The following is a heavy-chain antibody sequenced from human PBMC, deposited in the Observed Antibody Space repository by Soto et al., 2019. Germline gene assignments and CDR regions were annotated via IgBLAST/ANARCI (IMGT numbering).Heavy chain of an antibody. J-gene: IGHJ4*02. CDR3: ARATIGHVTRYYFDY. CDR1: GGTFRTES. V-gene: IGHV1-69*13. D-gene: IGHD5-12*01. CDR2: IIPVLGTT. Sequence: SVKVSCKASGGTFRTESFNWARQAPGQGLEWMGGIIPVLGTTDYAPRFRGRVTITADESTSTAYMEVGSLTYDDTAVYYCARATIGHVTRYYFDYWGQGTLVTVSS.